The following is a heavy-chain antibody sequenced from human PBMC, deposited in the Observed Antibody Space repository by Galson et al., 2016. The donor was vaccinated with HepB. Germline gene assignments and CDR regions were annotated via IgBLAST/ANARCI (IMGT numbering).Heavy chain of an antibody. CDR2: IETAGDT. CDR3: ARGKSLLTMPWNYGLDV. CDR1: GFTFSIHD. J-gene: IGHJ6*04. D-gene: IGHD1-1*01. V-gene: IGHV3-13*01. Sequence: LRLSCAASGFTFSIHDMQWVRQVTGKGLEWVSAIETAGDTYYPDSVKGRFTISRENAKNFLYLQMNDLRAGDTAVYYCARGKSLLTMPWNYGLDVWGKGTAVTVSS.